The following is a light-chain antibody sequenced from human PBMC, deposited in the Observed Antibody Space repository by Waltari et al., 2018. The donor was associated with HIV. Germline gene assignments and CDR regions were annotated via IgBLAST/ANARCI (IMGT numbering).Light chain of an antibody. CDR2: STD. Sequence: QTVVTQDPSLTVSPGGTVTSTCTSNPGAVTCPSFSNCPQVKPGHPPTALIYSTDKKHSWTPARLSGSRLGERAALTLSGALPEDEAEYFCLLYFAGHRPKWIFGGGTKLTVL. CDR1: PGAVTCPSF. V-gene: IGLV7-43*01. CDR3: LLYFAGHRPKWI. J-gene: IGLJ2*01.